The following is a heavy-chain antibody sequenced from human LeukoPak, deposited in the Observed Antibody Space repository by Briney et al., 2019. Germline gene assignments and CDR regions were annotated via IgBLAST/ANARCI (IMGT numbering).Heavy chain of an antibody. D-gene: IGHD3-22*01. Sequence: SETLSLTCAVYGVSFSGYYWSWIRQPPGKGLEWIGEINHSGSTNYNPSLKSRVTISVDTSKNQFSLKLSSVTAADTAVYYCARGGDSSGPKRGWFDPWGQGTLVTVSS. CDR2: INHSGST. J-gene: IGHJ5*02. CDR1: GVSFSGYY. V-gene: IGHV4-34*01. CDR3: ARGGDSSGPKRGWFDP.